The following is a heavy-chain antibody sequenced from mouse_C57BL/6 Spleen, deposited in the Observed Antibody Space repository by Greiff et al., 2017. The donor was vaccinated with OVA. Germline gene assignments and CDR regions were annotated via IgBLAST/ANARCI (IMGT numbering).Heavy chain of an antibody. Sequence: VQLQQSGAELVKPGASVKISCKASGYAFSSYWMNWVKQRPGKGLEWIGQIYPGDGDTNYNGKFKGKATLTEDKSSSTAYMQLSSLTSEDSAVYFCAREGITTALEGFAYWGQGTLVTVSA. CDR3: AREGITTALEGFAY. CDR1: GYAFSSYW. D-gene: IGHD1-2*01. V-gene: IGHV1-80*01. J-gene: IGHJ3*01. CDR2: IYPGDGDT.